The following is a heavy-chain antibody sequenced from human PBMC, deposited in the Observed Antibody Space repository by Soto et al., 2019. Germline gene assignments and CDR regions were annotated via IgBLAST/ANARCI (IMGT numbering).Heavy chain of an antibody. CDR3: ATDLQSYGDYDYYCYGMDV. CDR2: ISDDGPNK. CDR1: GFPFSTYG. J-gene: IGHJ6*02. Sequence: QVQLVESGGGEVQPGRSLTISCAASGFPFSTYGMHWVRQTPGKVLEWVAVISDDGPNKFYSDSVKGRFTISRDNFKNTRTLQMNSLRADDTAVYSCATDLQSYGDYDYYCYGMDVWGLGTRVTVSS. D-gene: IGHD4-17*01. V-gene: IGHV3-30*03.